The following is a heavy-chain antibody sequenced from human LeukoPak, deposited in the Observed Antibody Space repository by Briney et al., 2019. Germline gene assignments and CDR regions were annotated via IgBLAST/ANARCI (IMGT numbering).Heavy chain of an antibody. Sequence: PSETLSLTCTVSGYSISSGYYWGWIRQPPGKGLEWIGSIYHSGSTYYNPSLKSRVTISVDTSKNQFSLKLSSVTAADTAVYYCARDGGVLSEEWGQGTLVTVSS. J-gene: IGHJ4*02. CDR3: ARDGGVLSEE. CDR1: GYSISSGYY. D-gene: IGHD3-3*01. V-gene: IGHV4-38-2*02. CDR2: IYHSGST.